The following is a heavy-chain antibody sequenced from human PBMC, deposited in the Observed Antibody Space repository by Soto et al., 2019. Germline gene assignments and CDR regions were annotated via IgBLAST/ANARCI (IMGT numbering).Heavy chain of an antibody. J-gene: IGHJ4*02. V-gene: IGHV6-1*01. CDR2: TYYRSKWYN. CDR3: ARGGKMATNRYFFDY. CDR1: GDSVSNNSAT. D-gene: IGHD5-12*01. Sequence: PSQTLSLTCVISGDSVSNNSATWNWIRHSPSRGLELLGRTYYRSKWYNDYAVSVESRITINTDTPKNQFSLHLNSVTPEDTAVYYCARGGKMATNRYFFDYWGQGTLVTVSS.